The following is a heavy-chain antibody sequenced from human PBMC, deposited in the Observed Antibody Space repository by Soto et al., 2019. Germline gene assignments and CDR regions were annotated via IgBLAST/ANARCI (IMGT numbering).Heavy chain of an antibody. D-gene: IGHD2-15*01. Sequence: EVHLLESGGGLVQPGGSQRLSCAAAGFSFSTYAMTWVRQAPGRGLEWVSTISGSGVSTYYADSVKGRFTISRDNSRNTLYLQMNGLRAEDSAVYYCAKRGYCSGGTCFGDYFQHWGQGTLVTVSS. J-gene: IGHJ1*01. CDR1: GFSFSTYA. V-gene: IGHV3-23*01. CDR3: AKRGYCSGGTCFGDYFQH. CDR2: ISGSGVST.